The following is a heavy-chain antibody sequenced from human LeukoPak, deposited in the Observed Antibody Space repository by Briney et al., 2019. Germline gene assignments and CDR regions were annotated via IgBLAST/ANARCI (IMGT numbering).Heavy chain of an antibody. V-gene: IGHV3-23*01. CDR2: IRGSGGST. D-gene: IGHD3-9*01. J-gene: IGHJ3*02. Sequence: GGSLRLSCAASGLTLRSYAMSWVRQAPGKGLEWVSVIRGSGGSTYYADSVKGRFTISRDNSNNTLYLQMNGLRAEDTAVYYCAKLTYYDILTGRDAFDIWGQGTMVTVSS. CDR3: AKLTYYDILTGRDAFDI. CDR1: GLTLRSYA.